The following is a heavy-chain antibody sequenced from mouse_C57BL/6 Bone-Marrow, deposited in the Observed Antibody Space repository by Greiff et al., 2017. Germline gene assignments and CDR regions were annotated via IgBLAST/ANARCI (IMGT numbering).Heavy chain of an antibody. J-gene: IGHJ3*01. CDR3: ARQGGNYWFAY. D-gene: IGHD2-1*01. V-gene: IGHV5-15*01. CDR2: ISNLAYSI. Sequence: EVQVVESGGGLVQPGGSLKLSCAASGFTFSDYGMAWVRQAPRKGPEWVAFISNLAYSIYYADTVTGRFTISRENAKNTLYLEMSSLRSEDTAMYYCARQGGNYWFAYWGQGTLVTVSA. CDR1: GFTFSDYG.